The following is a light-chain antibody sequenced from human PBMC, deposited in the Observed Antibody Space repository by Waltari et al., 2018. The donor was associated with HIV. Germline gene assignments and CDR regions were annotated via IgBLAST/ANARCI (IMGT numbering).Light chain of an antibody. J-gene: IGLJ3*02. Sequence: QSARPQPATVSGSPGQSLTISCTVTRSDVRDSKYVSWYQQHPGKAPKLIISDVNKRASGVSSRFSGSKSGNTASLTISGLQAEDEAYYSFSSYTTARVFVFGGGTKLTVL. CDR2: DVN. CDR1: RSDVRDSKY. V-gene: IGLV2-14*01. CDR3: SSYTTARVFV.